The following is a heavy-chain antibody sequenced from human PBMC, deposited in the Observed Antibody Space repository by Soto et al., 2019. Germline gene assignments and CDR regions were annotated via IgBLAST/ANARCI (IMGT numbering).Heavy chain of an antibody. CDR3: AKSVRYCIGTSCSPEAFDV. V-gene: IGHV3-30*18. J-gene: IGHJ3*01. D-gene: IGHD2-2*01. CDR2: ISYDGTNK. Sequence: QVQLVESGGGVVQPGRSLRLSCAASGFTFSDYGMHWVRQAPGKGLEWVAVISYDGTNKYYAESVQARFTISRDNSKNTLYLQLNSLRVDDTAVYYCAKSVRYCIGTSCSPEAFDVWGQWTVVTVSS. CDR1: GFTFSDYG.